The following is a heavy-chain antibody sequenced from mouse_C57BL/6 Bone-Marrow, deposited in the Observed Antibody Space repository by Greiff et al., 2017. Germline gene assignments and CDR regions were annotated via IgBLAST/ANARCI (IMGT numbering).Heavy chain of an antibody. CDR3: ARERYDYSYAMDY. J-gene: IGHJ4*01. CDR2: ISRGGSYT. CDR1: GFTFSSYG. Sequence: EVHLVESGGDLVKPGGSLKLSCAASGFTFSSYGMSWVRQTPDKRLEWVATISRGGSYTYYTDSVKGRFTLSRDNAKNTLYLQMSSLKSEDTAMYYCARERYDYSYAMDYWGQGTSVTVSS. D-gene: IGHD2-4*01. V-gene: IGHV5-6*01.